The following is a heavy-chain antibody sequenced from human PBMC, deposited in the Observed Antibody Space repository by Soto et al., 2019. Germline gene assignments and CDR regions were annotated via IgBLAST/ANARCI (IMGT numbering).Heavy chain of an antibody. CDR3: TTVDPPRMAVAAPLN. CDR1: GFTFGDYG. D-gene: IGHD6-19*01. CDR2: MRSKDYGWKT. J-gene: IGHJ4*02. V-gene: IGHV3-49*03. Sequence: GGSRRLYCTASGFTFGDYGMSLFRQASGKGLECVCCMRSKDYGWKTEYGASVKGRFTISRDDSKSIAYRHMISLKTEDTAVSYCTTVDPPRMAVAAPLNWRQETVVTLSS.